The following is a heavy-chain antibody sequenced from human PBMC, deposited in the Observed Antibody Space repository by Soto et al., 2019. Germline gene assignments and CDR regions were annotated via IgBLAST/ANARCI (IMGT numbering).Heavy chain of an antibody. CDR2: ISWNSGSI. D-gene: IGHD6-6*01. J-gene: IGHJ4*02. V-gene: IGHV3-9*01. CDR3: AKDRKYSSSSRLDY. CDR1: GFTFDDYA. Sequence: DVQLVESGGGLVQPGRSLRLSCAASGFTFDDYAMHWVRQAPGKGLEWVSGISWNSGSIGYADSVKGRFTISRDNAKNSLYLQMNSLRAEDTALYCCAKDRKYSSSSRLDYWGQGTLVTVSS.